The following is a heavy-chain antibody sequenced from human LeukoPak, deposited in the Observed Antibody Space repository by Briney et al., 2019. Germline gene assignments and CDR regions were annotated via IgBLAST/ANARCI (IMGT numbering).Heavy chain of an antibody. V-gene: IGHV3-7*03. D-gene: IGHD6-13*01. CDR3: AKDAQQTPFY. Sequence: GGSLRLSCEASGFTFSSYWMSWVRQVPGKGLEWVANIKTDGSEKYYVDSVKGRFTISRDNAKNSLYLQMNSLRAEDTAVYYCAKDAQQTPFYWGQGTLVTVSS. J-gene: IGHJ4*02. CDR2: IKTDGSEK. CDR1: GFTFSSYW.